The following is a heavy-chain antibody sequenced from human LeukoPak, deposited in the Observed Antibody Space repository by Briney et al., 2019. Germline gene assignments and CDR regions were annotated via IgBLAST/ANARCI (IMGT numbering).Heavy chain of an antibody. CDR3: ARDRPPYDSSGYPSDY. CDR1: GYTFTGYY. V-gene: IGHV1-2*02. J-gene: IGHJ4*02. D-gene: IGHD3-22*01. CDR2: INPNSGGT. Sequence: ASVKVSCKASGYTFTGYYMHWVRQAPGQGLEWMGWINPNSGGTNYAQKFQGRDTMTRDTSISTAYMELSRLRSDDTAVYYCARDRPPYDSSGYPSDYWGQGTLVTVSS.